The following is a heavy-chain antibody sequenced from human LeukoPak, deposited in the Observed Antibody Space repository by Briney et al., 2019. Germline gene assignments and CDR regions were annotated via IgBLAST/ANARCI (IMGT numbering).Heavy chain of an antibody. V-gene: IGHV4-39*07. D-gene: IGHD7-27*01. CDR3: ARGRTGDAFDI. J-gene: IGHJ3*02. CDR1: SGSISSSSYY. CDR2: IYYSGNT. Sequence: SETLSLTCTVSSGSISSSSYYWGWIRQPPGKGLEWIGTIYYSGNTYYNPSLKSRVTISVDTSKNQFSLKLSSVTAADTAVYYCARGRTGDAFDIWGQGTMVTVSS.